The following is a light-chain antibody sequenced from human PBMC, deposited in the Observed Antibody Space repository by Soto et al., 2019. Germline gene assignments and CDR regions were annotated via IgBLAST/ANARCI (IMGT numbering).Light chain of an antibody. CDR1: QSVTSNY. Sequence: ETVLTQSPGTLSLSPGERATLSCRASQSVTSNYLAWYQLKPGQAPRLLVYGATNRATGIPDTFRGSGSGTDFTLTISNLEHEDFAVYFCQQYGSSPRTFGQGTKLELK. CDR2: GAT. V-gene: IGKV3-20*01. CDR3: QQYGSSPRT. J-gene: IGKJ2*02.